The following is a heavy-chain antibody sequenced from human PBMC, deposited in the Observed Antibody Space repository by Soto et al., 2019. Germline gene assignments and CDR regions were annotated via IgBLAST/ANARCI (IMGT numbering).Heavy chain of an antibody. J-gene: IGHJ6*03. CDR2: IYYSGST. V-gene: IGHV4-59*01. Sequence: SETLSLTCTVSGGSISSYYWSWIRQPPGKGLEWIGYIYYSGSTNYNPSLKSRVTISVETSKNQFSLKLSSVTAADTAVYYCARRGVATGYYYYYMDVWGKGTTVTVSS. CDR1: GGSISSYY. CDR3: ARRGVATGYYYYYMDV. D-gene: IGHD5-12*01.